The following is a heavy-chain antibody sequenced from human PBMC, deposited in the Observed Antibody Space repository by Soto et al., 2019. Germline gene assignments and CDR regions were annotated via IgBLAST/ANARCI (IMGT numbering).Heavy chain of an antibody. V-gene: IGHV3-15*01. CDR3: TTTPYYYDSSGYYLDY. D-gene: IGHD3-22*01. CDR2: IKSKTDGGTT. CDR1: GFTFNNAW. J-gene: IGHJ4*02. Sequence: GGSLRLSCAASGFTFNNAWMSWVRQAPGKGLEWVGRIKSKTDGGTTDYAAPVKGRFTISRDDSKNTLYLQMNSLKTDDTAVYYCTTTPYYYDSSGYYLDYWGQGTLVTVSS.